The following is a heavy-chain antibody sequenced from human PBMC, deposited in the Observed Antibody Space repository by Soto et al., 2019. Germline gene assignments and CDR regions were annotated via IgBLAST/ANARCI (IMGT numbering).Heavy chain of an antibody. CDR3: ARDPSYYYDSSGYYSPYYFDY. Sequence: ASVKVSCKAPGGTFSSYAISWVRQAPGQGLEWMGGIIPIFGTANYAQKFQGRVTITADKSTSTAYMELSSLRSEDTAVYYCARDPSYYYDSSGYYSPYYFDYWGQGTQVTVSS. CDR1: GGTFSSYA. V-gene: IGHV1-69*06. J-gene: IGHJ4*02. D-gene: IGHD3-22*01. CDR2: IIPIFGTA.